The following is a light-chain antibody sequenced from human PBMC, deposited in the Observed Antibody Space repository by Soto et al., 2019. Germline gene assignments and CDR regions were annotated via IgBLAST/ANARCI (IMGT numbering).Light chain of an antibody. CDR1: QSVSSN. CDR2: GAS. Sequence: EIVMTQSPATLSVSPGERATLSCRASQSVSSNLAWYQQKPGQALRLLIYGASTRATGVPARFSGNGSGTDFTLAISSLQSEDFAVYYCQQSNDWPLTFGQGTKVEIK. J-gene: IGKJ1*01. CDR3: QQSNDWPLT. V-gene: IGKV3-15*01.